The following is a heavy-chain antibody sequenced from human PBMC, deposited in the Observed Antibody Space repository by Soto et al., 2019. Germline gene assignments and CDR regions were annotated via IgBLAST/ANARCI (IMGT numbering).Heavy chain of an antibody. J-gene: IGHJ4*02. Sequence: VGSLRLSCAASGFTFRNVWMSWVRQAPGKGLEWVGRVKSRSDGGTTDYAAPVKGRFTVSRDDSQSTLSLQMDSLKIEDSAVYFCTTAAGGMWGADYWGQGTPVTVS. CDR2: VKSRSDGGTT. D-gene: IGHD1-26*01. V-gene: IGHV3-15*01. CDR3: TTAAGGMWGADY. CDR1: GFTFRNVW.